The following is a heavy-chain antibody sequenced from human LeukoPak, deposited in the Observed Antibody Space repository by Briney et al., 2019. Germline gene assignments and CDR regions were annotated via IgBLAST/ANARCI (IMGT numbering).Heavy chain of an antibody. J-gene: IGHJ5*02. V-gene: IGHV4-34*01. CDR1: GGSFSGYY. CDR2: INHSGST. CDR3: ARTWQLVRQWFDP. D-gene: IGHD6-6*01. Sequence: SETLSLTCAVYGGSFSGYYWSWIRQPPGKGLEWIGEINHSGSTNYNPSLKSRVTISVDTSKNQFSLKLSSVTAADTAVYYCARTWQLVRQWFDPWGQGTLVTVSS.